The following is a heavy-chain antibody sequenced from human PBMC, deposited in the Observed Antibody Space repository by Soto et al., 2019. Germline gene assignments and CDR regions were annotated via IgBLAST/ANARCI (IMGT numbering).Heavy chain of an antibody. CDR2: ISAYNGNT. CDR1: GYTFTSYG. CDR3: ARDIAVAGRSGYYYCGMDV. J-gene: IGHJ6*02. Sequence: ASVKVSCKASGYTFTSYGISWVRQAPGQGLEWMGWISAYNGNTNYAQKLQGRVTMTTDTSTSTAYMELRSLRSDDTAVYYCARDIAVAGRSGYYYCGMDVWGQGTTVTVSS. V-gene: IGHV1-18*04. D-gene: IGHD6-19*01.